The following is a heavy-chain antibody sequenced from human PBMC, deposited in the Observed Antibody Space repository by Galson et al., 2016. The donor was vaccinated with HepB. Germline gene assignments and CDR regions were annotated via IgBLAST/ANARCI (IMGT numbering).Heavy chain of an antibody. CDR3: ARGRAGYHYDY. Sequence: SVKVSCKASGDTFSTYGIGWVRQAPGQGLEWMGGIIPLFGTTNYAQKFQGRVTITADASTGTGYMDLGSLGSEDAAVYCCARGRAGYHYDYWGQGTLVTVSS. CDR2: IIPLFGTT. V-gene: IGHV1-69*13. CDR1: GDTFSTYG. J-gene: IGHJ4*02. D-gene: IGHD3-9*01.